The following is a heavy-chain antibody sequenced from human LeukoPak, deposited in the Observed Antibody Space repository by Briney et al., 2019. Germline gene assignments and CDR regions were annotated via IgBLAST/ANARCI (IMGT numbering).Heavy chain of an antibody. CDR1: GFTFSSYA. V-gene: IGHV3-23*01. Sequence: PGGSLRLSCAASGFTFSSYAMSWVRQAPGEGLKWVSAISGSGGSTYYADSAEGRFTISRDNSKDTLFLQMNSLRAEDTAVYYCANLIAAAGTPIDYWGQGTLVTVSS. CDR3: ANLIAAAGTPIDY. CDR2: ISGSGGST. D-gene: IGHD6-13*01. J-gene: IGHJ4*02.